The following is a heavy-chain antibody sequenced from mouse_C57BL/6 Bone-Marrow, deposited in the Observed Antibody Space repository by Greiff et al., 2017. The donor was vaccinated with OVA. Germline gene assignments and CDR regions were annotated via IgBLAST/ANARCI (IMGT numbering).Heavy chain of an antibody. J-gene: IGHJ4*01. Sequence: QVQLQQPGAELVMPGASVKLSCKASGYTFTSYWMHWVKQRPGQGLEWIGELDPSDSYTNYNQKFKGKSTLTVDKSASTAYMQLSSLTSEDSAVYYCARETGRMDYWGQGTSVTVSS. CDR2: LDPSDSYT. CDR1: GYTFTSYW. V-gene: IGHV1-69*01. D-gene: IGHD4-1*01. CDR3: ARETGRMDY.